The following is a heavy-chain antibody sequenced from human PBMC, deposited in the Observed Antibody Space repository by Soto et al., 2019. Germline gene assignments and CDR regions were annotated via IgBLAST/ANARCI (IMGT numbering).Heavy chain of an antibody. CDR2: IIPILDIA. Sequence: SVKVSCKASGATFSRYSFTWVRQAPGQGLEWMGRIIPILDIADYAQNFQGRVTFTADESTSTAYMELASLISEDTAVYYCAREAPPEQGYSNYYFDNWAQGTLVTVSS. CDR3: AREAPPEQGYSNYYFDN. V-gene: IGHV1-69*04. J-gene: IGHJ4*02. CDR1: GATFSRYS. D-gene: IGHD4-4*01.